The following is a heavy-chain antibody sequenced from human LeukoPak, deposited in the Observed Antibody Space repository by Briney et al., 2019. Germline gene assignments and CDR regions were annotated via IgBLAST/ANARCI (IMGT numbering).Heavy chain of an antibody. V-gene: IGHV3-53*05. J-gene: IGHJ5*02. CDR2: ISSAGST. Sequence: GGSLRLSCAASGFTVSGNYMSWVRQTPGKGLEWVSVISSAGSTHYADSVQGRFTISRDNSKNTLYLQMDSLRPEDTAVYYCARYSSSWTNWFDPWGQGTLVTVSS. CDR3: ARYSSSWTNWFDP. D-gene: IGHD6-13*01. CDR1: GFTVSGNY.